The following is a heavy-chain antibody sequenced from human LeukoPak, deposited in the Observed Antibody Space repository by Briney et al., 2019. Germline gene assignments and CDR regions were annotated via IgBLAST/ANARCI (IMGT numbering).Heavy chain of an antibody. Sequence: RGESLKISCESSGYSFSNYWIGWVRQMPGKGLEWMGIIYPGDYETRYSPSFQGLVTISVDKSISTAYLQWSSLKASDTAMYYCAIPPGYCGNDCSFDHWGQGTLVTVSS. D-gene: IGHD2-21*02. CDR2: IYPGDYET. J-gene: IGHJ4*02. CDR1: GYSFSNYW. CDR3: AIPPGYCGNDCSFDH. V-gene: IGHV5-51*01.